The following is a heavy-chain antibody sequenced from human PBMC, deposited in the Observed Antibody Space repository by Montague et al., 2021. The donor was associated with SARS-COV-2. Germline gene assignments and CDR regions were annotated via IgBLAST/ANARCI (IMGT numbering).Heavy chain of an antibody. D-gene: IGHD2-2*01. CDR2: IYTSGST. CDR3: ARDVGVPLAPPYSWFDP. CDR1: GGSISSYY. Sequence: SETLSLTCSVSGGSISSYYWSWIRQPAGKGLEWIGRIYTSGSTNFNPSLKSRVTMSVDTSKNQFSLKLSSVTAADTAVYYCARDVGVPLAPPYSWFDPWGQETLVTVSS. J-gene: IGHJ5*02. V-gene: IGHV4-4*07.